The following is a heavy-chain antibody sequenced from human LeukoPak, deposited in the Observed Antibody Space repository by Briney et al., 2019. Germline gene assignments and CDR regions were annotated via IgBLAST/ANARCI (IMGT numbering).Heavy chain of an antibody. J-gene: IGHJ4*02. CDR1: GFTVSTNY. D-gene: IGHD4/OR15-4a*01. Sequence: GGSLRLSFTATGFTVSTNYMNWVRQAPGKGLEWVSVIYTGGSTYYADSVKGRFNISRDNSKNTVYLQMNSLRPEDTAVYYCARAEVLSFFDSWGQGTLVTVSS. V-gene: IGHV3-66*02. CDR3: ARAEVLSFFDS. CDR2: IYTGGST.